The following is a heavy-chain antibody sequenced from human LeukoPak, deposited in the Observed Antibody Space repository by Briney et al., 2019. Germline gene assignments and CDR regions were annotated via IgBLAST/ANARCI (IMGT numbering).Heavy chain of an antibody. D-gene: IGHD3-9*01. Sequence: SVKVSCKASGGTFSSYAISWVRQAPGQGLEWMGRIIPVFGTANYAQKFQGRVTITTNESTSTAYMELSSLRSEDTAVYYCAGDYDILTGYYHDAFDIWGQGTMVTVSS. V-gene: IGHV1-69*05. J-gene: IGHJ3*02. CDR3: AGDYDILTGYYHDAFDI. CDR1: GGTFSSYA. CDR2: IIPVFGTA.